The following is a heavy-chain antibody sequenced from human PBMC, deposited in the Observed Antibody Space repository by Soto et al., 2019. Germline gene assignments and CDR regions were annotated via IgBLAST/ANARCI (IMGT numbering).Heavy chain of an antibody. CDR1: GFTFSSYA. CDR2: ISGSGGST. Sequence: EVQLLESGGGLVQPGGSLRLSCAASGFTFSSYAMSWVRQAPGKGLEWVSAISGSGGSTYYAASVKGRFTISRDNSKNTLYLQMNSLRAEDTAVYYCAKFRQQLDWFDPWGQGTLVTVSS. CDR3: AKFRQQLDWFDP. J-gene: IGHJ5*02. V-gene: IGHV3-23*01. D-gene: IGHD6-13*01.